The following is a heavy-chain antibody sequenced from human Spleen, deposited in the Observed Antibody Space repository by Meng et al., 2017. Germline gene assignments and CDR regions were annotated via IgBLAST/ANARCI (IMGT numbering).Heavy chain of an antibody. CDR1: GGSISSSY. J-gene: IGHJ5*02. D-gene: IGHD6-6*01. Sequence: SETLSLTCTVSGGSISSSYWSWIRQPPGKGLEWIGYIYYSGINNYNPSLKSRVTISVDTSKNQLSLKLGSVTAADTAVYYCARGGIAARPFGRGWFDPWGQGSLVTVSS. V-gene: IGHV4-59*01. CDR3: ARGGIAARPFGRGWFDP. CDR2: IYYSGIN.